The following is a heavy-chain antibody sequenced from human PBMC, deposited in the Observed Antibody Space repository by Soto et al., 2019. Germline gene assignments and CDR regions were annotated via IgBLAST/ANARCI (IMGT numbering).Heavy chain of an antibody. J-gene: IGHJ4*02. V-gene: IGHV3-23*01. CDR2: ISGSGGST. CDR1: GCTFSSYA. CDR3: AKNTYGDYVAFDY. D-gene: IGHD4-17*01. Sequence: EVQLLESGGGLVQPGGSLRLSCAASGCTFSSYAMSWVRQAPGKGLEWVSAISGSGGSTYYADSVKGRFTISRDNSKKTLYLQMNSLRAEDTAVYYCAKNTYGDYVAFDYWGQGTLVTVSS.